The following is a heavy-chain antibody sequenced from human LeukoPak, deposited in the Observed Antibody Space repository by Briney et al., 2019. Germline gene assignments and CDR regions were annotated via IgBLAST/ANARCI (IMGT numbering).Heavy chain of an antibody. CDR3: ARASLLRYFDSLYFDY. CDR1: GGSISSYY. J-gene: IGHJ4*02. D-gene: IGHD3-9*01. CDR2: IYYSGST. Sequence: SETLSLTCTVSGGSISSYYWSWIRQPPGKGLEWIGYIYYSGSTNYNPSLKSRVTISVDTSENQFSLKLSSVTAADTAVYYCARASLLRYFDSLYFDYWGQGTLVTVSS. V-gene: IGHV4-59*01.